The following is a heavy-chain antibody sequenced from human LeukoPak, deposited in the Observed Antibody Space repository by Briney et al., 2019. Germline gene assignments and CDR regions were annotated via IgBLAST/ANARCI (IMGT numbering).Heavy chain of an antibody. Sequence: GGSLRLSCAASGFTFSSYSMNWVRQAPGKGLEWVSYISSSGSTIYYADSVKGRFTISRDNAKNSLYLQMNSLRAEDTAVYYCARGGYYYGSGSYYDYWGQGTLVTVSS. D-gene: IGHD3-10*01. CDR3: ARGGYYYGSGSYYDY. CDR2: ISSSGSTI. V-gene: IGHV3-48*04. CDR1: GFTFSSYS. J-gene: IGHJ4*02.